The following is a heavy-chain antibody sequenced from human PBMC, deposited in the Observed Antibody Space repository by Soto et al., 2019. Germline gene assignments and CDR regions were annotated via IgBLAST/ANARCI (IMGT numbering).Heavy chain of an antibody. J-gene: IGHJ4*02. V-gene: IGHV3-23*01. D-gene: IGHD6-13*01. CDR2: ISGSGGST. Sequence: GGSLRLSCAASGFTFSSYAMSWVRQAPGKGLEWVSAISGSGGSTYYADSVKGRFTISRDNSKNTLYLQMNSLRAEDTAVYYCAKRRGVWGIAAALLDYWGQGTLVTVSS. CDR1: GFTFSSYA. CDR3: AKRRGVWGIAAALLDY.